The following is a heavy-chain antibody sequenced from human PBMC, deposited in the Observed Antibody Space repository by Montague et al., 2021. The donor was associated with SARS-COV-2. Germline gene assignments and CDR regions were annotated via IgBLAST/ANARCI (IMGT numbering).Heavy chain of an antibody. CDR2: FYYTGGT. V-gene: IGHV4-39*02. Sequence: SETLSLTCTVSGASLSSNTYYWGWVRQPPGKELDFIGNFYYTGGTYYNPSLQSRVTISVDTSNNHFSLKLVSVTAADTSVYYCARENDRWTGSPFDYWGQGILVTVSS. CDR1: GASLSSNTYY. J-gene: IGHJ4*02. CDR3: ARENDRWTGSPFDY. D-gene: IGHD3/OR15-3a*01.